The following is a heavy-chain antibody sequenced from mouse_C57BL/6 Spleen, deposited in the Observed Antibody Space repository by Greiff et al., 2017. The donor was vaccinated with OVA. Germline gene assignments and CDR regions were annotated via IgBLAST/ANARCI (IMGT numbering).Heavy chain of an antibody. V-gene: IGHV1-64*01. D-gene: IGHD1-1*01. CDR1: GYTFTSYW. J-gene: IGHJ2*01. CDR3: ARGITTVVATGGNY. CDR2: IHPNSGST. Sequence: QVQLKQPGAELVKPGASVKLSCKASGYTFTSYWMHWVKQRPGQGLEWIGMIHPNSGSTNYNEKFKSKATLTVDKSSSTAYMQLSSLTSEDSAVYYCARGITTVVATGGNYWGQGTTLTVSS.